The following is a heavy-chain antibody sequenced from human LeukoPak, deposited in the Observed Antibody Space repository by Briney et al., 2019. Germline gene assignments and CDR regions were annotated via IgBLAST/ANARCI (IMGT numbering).Heavy chain of an antibody. V-gene: IGHV1-18*01. CDR1: GYTLTSYG. Sequence: ASVKVSCKASGYTLTSYGISWVRQAPGQGLEWMGWISAYNGNTNYAQKLQGRVTMTTDTSTSTAYMELRSLRSDDTAVYYCARDYEGDYYDSSGYPLGYWGQGTLVTVSS. CDR2: ISAYNGNT. CDR3: ARDYEGDYYDSSGYPLGY. J-gene: IGHJ4*02. D-gene: IGHD3-22*01.